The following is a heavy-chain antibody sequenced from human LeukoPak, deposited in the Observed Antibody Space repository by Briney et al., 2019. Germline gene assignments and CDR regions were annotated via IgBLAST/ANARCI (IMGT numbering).Heavy chain of an antibody. CDR1: DGSISNSNW. J-gene: IGHJ3*02. D-gene: IGHD3-3*01. Sequence: PSGTLSLTCVVSDGSISNSNWWSWVRQPPGKGLEWIGEIYHSGRTNYNPSLKSRVTISVDKSKNQFSLKLSSVTAADTAVYYCARRVYDFWSGDAFDIWGQGTMVTVSS. CDR2: IYHSGRT. CDR3: ARRVYDFWSGDAFDI. V-gene: IGHV4-4*02.